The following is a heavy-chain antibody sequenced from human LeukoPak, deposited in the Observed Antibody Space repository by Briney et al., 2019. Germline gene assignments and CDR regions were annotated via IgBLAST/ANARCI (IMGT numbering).Heavy chain of an antibody. CDR2: ISYDGSNK. CDR1: GFTFSSYA. CDR3: ARDYSDYGDFSRYYYYGMDV. D-gene: IGHD4-17*01. J-gene: IGHJ6*04. V-gene: IGHV3-30*04. Sequence: GGSLRLSCAASGFTFSSYAMHWVRQAPGKGLEWVAVISYDGSNKYYADSVKGRFTISRDNSKNTLYLQMNSLRAEDTAVYYCARDYSDYGDFSRYYYYGMDVWGKGTTVTVSS.